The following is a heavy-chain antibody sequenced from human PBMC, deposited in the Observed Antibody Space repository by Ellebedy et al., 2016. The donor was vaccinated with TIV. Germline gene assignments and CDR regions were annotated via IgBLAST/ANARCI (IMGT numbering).Heavy chain of an antibody. CDR3: ARGRFPVSLENYFDP. CDR2: IDHSGNT. V-gene: IGHV4-4*02. CDR1: GGSISSSNW. J-gene: IGHJ5*02. D-gene: IGHD3-3*01. Sequence: MPSETLSLTCAVSGGSISSSNWWNWVRQPPGKGLEWIGEIDHSGNTNYNPSLKSRVTISVDKSKNQFSLKLNSVTAADTAFYYCARGRFPVSLENYFDPWGQGSLVSVSS.